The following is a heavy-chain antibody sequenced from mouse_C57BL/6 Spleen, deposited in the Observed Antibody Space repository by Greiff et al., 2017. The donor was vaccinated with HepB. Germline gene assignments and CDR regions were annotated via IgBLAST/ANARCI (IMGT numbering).Heavy chain of an antibody. CDR1: GYTFTSYD. Sequence: VQLQQSGPELVKPGASVKLSCKASGYTFTSYDINWVKQRPGQGLEWIGWIYPRDGSTKYNEKFKGKATLTVDTSSSTAYMELHSLTSEDSAVYFWARLVTTVVATRGFDVWGTGTTVTVSS. D-gene: IGHD1-1*01. CDR2: IYPRDGST. CDR3: ARLVTTVVATRGFDV. V-gene: IGHV1-85*01. J-gene: IGHJ1*03.